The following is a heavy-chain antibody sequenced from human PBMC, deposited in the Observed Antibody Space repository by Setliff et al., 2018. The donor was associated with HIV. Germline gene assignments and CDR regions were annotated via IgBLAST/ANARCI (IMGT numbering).Heavy chain of an antibody. CDR3: SRGRRANYYDSSGYSDY. D-gene: IGHD3-22*01. V-gene: IGHV1-8*01. CDR2: RNPNSGNT. CDR1: GYTFTSYD. Sequence: ASVKVSCKASGYTFTSYDINWVRQATGQGLEWMGWRNPNSGNTGYAQKFQGRVTMTRNTSISKAYMELSSLRSEDTAVYYCSRGRRANYYDSSGYSDYWGQGTLVTVSS. J-gene: IGHJ4*02.